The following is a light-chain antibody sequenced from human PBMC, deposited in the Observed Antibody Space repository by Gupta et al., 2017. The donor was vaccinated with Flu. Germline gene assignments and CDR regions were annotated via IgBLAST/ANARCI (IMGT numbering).Light chain of an antibody. Sequence: DIQVTQSPSSLSASVGDRVTVTCRASQDIGNYLAWFQLKPGTAPKSLIYRASSLQSGVPSKFSGSGSGIDFTLTISSLQPEDFATYYCQQYYTHPITFGGWTKVVIK. CDR2: RAS. V-gene: IGKV1-16*02. J-gene: IGKJ4*01. CDR1: QDIGNY. CDR3: QQYYTHPIT.